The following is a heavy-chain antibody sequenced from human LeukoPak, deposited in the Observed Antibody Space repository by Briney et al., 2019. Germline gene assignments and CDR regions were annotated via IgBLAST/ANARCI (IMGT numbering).Heavy chain of an antibody. Sequence: GGSLRLSCAASGFTFSSYAMSWVRQAPGKGLDWVSSINGGGGSTYYADSVKGRFTISRDNSKNTLYLQMNSLRAEDTAVYYCAKVVITSIDAFDIWGQGTMVTVSS. CDR3: AKVVITSIDAFDI. V-gene: IGHV3-23*01. J-gene: IGHJ3*02. D-gene: IGHD3-22*01. CDR1: GFTFSSYA. CDR2: INGGGGST.